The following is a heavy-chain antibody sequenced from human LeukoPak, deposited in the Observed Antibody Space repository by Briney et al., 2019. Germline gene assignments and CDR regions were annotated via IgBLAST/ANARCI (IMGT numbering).Heavy chain of an antibody. J-gene: IGHJ6*03. CDR3: ARLKRRIQLWLSYYYYMDV. Sequence: ASVKVSCKASGGTFSSYAISWVRQAPGQGLEWMGGIIPIFGTANYAQKFQGRVTITADESTSTAYMELSSLRSEDTAVYYCARLKRRIQLWLSYYYYMDVWGKGTTVTVSS. CDR2: IIPIFGTA. D-gene: IGHD5-18*01. V-gene: IGHV1-69*13. CDR1: GGTFSSYA.